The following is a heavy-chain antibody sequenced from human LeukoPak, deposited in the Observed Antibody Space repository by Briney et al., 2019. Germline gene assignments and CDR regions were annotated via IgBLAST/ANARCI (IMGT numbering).Heavy chain of an antibody. Sequence: PSETLSLTCTVSGGSMNINNYYWAWIRQSPGKGLEWLGRIYYTGTTYYNPSLDHRVTISVDTSKNQFSLRLSFVTAADTAVYYCARGGGETYSSGLLFDYWGQGTLVTVSS. CDR3: ARGGGETYSSGLLFDY. D-gene: IGHD6-19*01. J-gene: IGHJ4*02. CDR1: GGSMNINNYY. CDR2: IYYTGTT. V-gene: IGHV4-39*07.